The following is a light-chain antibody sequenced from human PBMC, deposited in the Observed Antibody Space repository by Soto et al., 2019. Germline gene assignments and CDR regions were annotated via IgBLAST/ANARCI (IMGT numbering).Light chain of an antibody. J-gene: IGKJ4*01. CDR2: GAS. V-gene: IGKV1-39*01. CDR1: QSISSH. CDR3: QQRIDWPLT. Sequence: DIQMTQSPSSLSASVGDRVSISCRASQSISSHLNWYQQRPGKAPKLLIFGASTLQTGVPSRFSGSGSGTDFTLSISRLHPEDFAVYYCQQRIDWPLTFGGGTKVDIK.